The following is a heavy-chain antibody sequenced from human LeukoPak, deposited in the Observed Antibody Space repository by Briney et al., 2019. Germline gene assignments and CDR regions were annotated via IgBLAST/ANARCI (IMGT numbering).Heavy chain of an antibody. CDR3: ARGSENIVVVPAATAFDY. D-gene: IGHD2-2*01. J-gene: IGHJ4*02. CDR2: ISSSGSTI. CDR1: GFTFSSYE. Sequence: GGSLRLSCAASGFTFSSYEMNWVRQAPGKGPEWVSYISSSGSTIYYADSVKGRFTISRDNAKNSLYLQMNSLRAEDTAVYYCARGSENIVVVPAATAFDYWGRGTLVTVSS. V-gene: IGHV3-48*03.